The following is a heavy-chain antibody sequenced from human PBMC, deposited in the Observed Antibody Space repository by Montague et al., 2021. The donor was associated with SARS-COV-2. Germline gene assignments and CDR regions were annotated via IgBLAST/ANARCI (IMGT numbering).Heavy chain of an antibody. CDR3: AHSGYDILTGYLYLNDY. V-gene: IGHV2-5*02. CDR1: GFSLSTSGVG. Sequence: PALVKSTQTLTLTCTFSGFSLSTSGVGVGWIRQPPGKALEWLALIYWDADKRYSPSLKSRLTITKDTSKNQVVLTMTNMDPVDTATYYCAHSGYDILTGYLYLNDYWGQGTLVTVSS. J-gene: IGHJ4*02. CDR2: IYWDADK. D-gene: IGHD3-9*01.